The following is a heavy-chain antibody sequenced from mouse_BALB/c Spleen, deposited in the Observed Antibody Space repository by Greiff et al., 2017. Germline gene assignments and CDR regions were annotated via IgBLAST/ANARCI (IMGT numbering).Heavy chain of an antibody. CDR3: ARGASAMDY. V-gene: IGHV5-6-3*01. Sequence: EVQLVESGAGLVQPGGSLKLSCAASGFTFSSYGMSWVRQTPDKRLELVATINSNGGSTYYPDSVKGRFTIARDNAKNTLYLQISSLKSEDTAMYYCARGASAMDYWGQGTSVTVSA. CDR2: INSNGGST. CDR1: GFTFSSYG. J-gene: IGHJ4*01.